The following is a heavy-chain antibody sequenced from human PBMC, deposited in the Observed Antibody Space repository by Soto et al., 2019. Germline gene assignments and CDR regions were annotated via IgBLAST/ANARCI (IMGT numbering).Heavy chain of an antibody. CDR2: ISAYNGNT. V-gene: IGHV1-18*01. D-gene: IGHD5-12*01. Sequence: QVQLVQSGAEVKKPGASVKVSCKASGYPFTSYGINRVRPAPGQGFEWMGWISAYNGNTNYAQKLQGRVTMTTDTSTSTGYMELRSLRSDDTAVYYCARGGYSSTRDWFDPWGQGTLVTVSS. CDR3: ARGGYSSTRDWFDP. J-gene: IGHJ5*02. CDR1: GYPFTSYG.